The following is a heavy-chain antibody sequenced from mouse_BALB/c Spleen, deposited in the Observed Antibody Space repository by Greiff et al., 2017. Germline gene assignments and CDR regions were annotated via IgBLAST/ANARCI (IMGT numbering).Heavy chain of an antibody. Sequence: EVQVVESGGGLVQPGGSLKLSCAASGFTFSSYTMSWVRQTPEKRLEWVAYISNGGGSTYYPDTVKGRFTISRDNAKNTLYLQMSSLKSEDTAMYYCARHYYYGSSYVDYWGQGTTLTVSS. J-gene: IGHJ2*01. CDR1: GFTFSSYT. D-gene: IGHD1-1*01. CDR3: ARHYYYGSSYVDY. CDR2: ISNGGGST. V-gene: IGHV5-12-2*01.